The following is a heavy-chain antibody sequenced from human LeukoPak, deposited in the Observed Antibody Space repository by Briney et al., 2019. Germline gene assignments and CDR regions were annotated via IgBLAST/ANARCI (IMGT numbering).Heavy chain of an antibody. Sequence: GGSLRLSCVPPGYTFSSYIMNWVRQAPGKGLEWVSSISIISSYIYYADSVKGRVTISRDNAKNSLYLQMNSLRAEDTAVYYCARDFTTQNQLLWFGELFPLDYWGQGTLVTVSS. CDR1: GYTFSSYI. V-gene: IGHV3-21*01. CDR3: ARDFTTQNQLLWFGELFPLDY. CDR2: ISIISSYI. D-gene: IGHD3-10*01. J-gene: IGHJ4*02.